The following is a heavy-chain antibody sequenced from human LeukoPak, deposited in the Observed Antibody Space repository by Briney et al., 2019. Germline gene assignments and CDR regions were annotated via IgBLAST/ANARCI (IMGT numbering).Heavy chain of an antibody. D-gene: IGHD5-18*01. CDR1: GFTVSGNY. Sequence: GGPLRLSCAASGFTVSGNYMTWVRQAPGKGLEWVSSISGSRTYIYYADSVKGRFTISRDNAKNSVYLQMNSLRAEDTAVYYCARAGYSYGPYYFDYWGQGALVTVSS. J-gene: IGHJ4*02. CDR3: ARAGYSYGPYYFDY. CDR2: ISGSRTYI. V-gene: IGHV3-21*01.